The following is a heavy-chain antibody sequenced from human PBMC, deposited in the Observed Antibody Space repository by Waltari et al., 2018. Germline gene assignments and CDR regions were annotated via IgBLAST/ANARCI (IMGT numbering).Heavy chain of an antibody. D-gene: IGHD3-22*01. CDR3: ARDQWFAFDI. CDR2: IKKDGGKE. V-gene: IGHV3-7*01. CDR1: GFTLSSYW. Sequence: EVQLVESGGGLVQPGGSLRLSCAASGFTLSSYWMSWVRQAPGKGLEWGANIKKDGGKEYYVDSGRGRFTISRDNAKNSLFLQMSSLRPEDTAVYYCARDQWFAFDIWGQGTMVTVSS. J-gene: IGHJ3*02.